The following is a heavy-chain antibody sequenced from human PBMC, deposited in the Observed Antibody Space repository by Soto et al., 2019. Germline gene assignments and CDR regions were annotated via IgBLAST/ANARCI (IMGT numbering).Heavy chain of an antibody. V-gene: IGHV4-30-4*01. D-gene: IGHD3-3*01. CDR3: ARDRYDFWSGRSPPSNGMDV. J-gene: IGHJ6*02. Sequence: SETLSLTCTVSGGSISSGDYYWSWIRQPPGKGLEWIGYIYYSGSTYYNPSLKSRVTISVDTSKNQFSLKLSSVTAADTAVYYCARDRYDFWSGRSPPSNGMDVWGQGTTVTVSS. CDR1: GGSISSGDYY. CDR2: IYYSGST.